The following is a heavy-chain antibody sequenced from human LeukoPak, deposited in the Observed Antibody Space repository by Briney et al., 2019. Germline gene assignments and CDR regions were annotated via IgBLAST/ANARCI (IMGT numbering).Heavy chain of an antibody. D-gene: IGHD3-10*01. V-gene: IGHV1-69*13. CDR1: GGTFSSYA. CDR3: ARGGGYGSGSSLDFDY. J-gene: IGHJ4*02. Sequence: SVKVSCKASGGTFSSYAISWVRQAPGQGLEWMGGIIPIFGTANYAQKFQGRVTITADESTSTAYMELSGLRSEDTAVYYCARGGGYGSGSSLDFDYWGQGTLVTVSS. CDR2: IIPIFGTA.